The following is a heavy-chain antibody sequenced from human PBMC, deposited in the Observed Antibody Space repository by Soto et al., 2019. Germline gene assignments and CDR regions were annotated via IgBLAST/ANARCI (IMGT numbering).Heavy chain of an antibody. V-gene: IGHV1-8*01. J-gene: IGHJ4*02. D-gene: IGHD6-13*01. CDR1: GYTFTSYD. CDR2: MNPNSGNT. Sequence: ASVKVSCKASGYTFTSYDINWVRQATGQGLEWMGWMNPNSGNTGYAQKFQGRVTMTRNTSISTAYMELSSLRSEDTAVYYCARVNSFIAAAGADYWGQGTLVTVSS. CDR3: ARVNSFIAAAGADY.